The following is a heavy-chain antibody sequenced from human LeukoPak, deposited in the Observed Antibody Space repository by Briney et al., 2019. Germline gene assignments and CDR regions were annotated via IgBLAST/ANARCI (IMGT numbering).Heavy chain of an antibody. J-gene: IGHJ3*02. D-gene: IGHD3-22*01. CDR3: ARGRVSGYYPDDAFDI. Sequence: GGSLRLSCAASGFTFSSYYMHWVRQAPGEGLVWVSRINSDGSSTSYADSVKGRFTISRDNAKNTLYLQMNSLRAEDTAVYYCARGRVSGYYPDDAFDIWGQGTMVTVSS. CDR1: GFTFSSYY. V-gene: IGHV3-74*01. CDR2: INSDGSST.